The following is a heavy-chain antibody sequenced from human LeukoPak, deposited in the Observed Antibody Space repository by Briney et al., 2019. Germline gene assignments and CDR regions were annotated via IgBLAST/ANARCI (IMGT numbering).Heavy chain of an antibody. CDR3: ARDQGSGYDFWSGTSFGY. V-gene: IGHV3-21*03. J-gene: IGHJ4*02. D-gene: IGHD3-3*01. CDR2: ISSSSSYI. CDR1: GFTFNFYG. Sequence: SGGSLRLSCVASGFTFNFYGMHWVRQAPGKGLEWVSSISSSSSYIYYADSVKGRFTISRDNAKNSLYLQMNSLRAEDTAVYYCARDQGSGYDFWSGTSFGYWGQGTLVTVSS.